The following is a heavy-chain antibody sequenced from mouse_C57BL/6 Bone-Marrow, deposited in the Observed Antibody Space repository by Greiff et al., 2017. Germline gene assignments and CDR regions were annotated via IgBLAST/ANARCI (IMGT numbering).Heavy chain of an antibody. CDR1: GYSITSGYY. Sequence: EVKLQESGPGLVKPSQSLSLTCSVTGYSITSGYYWNWIRQFPGNKLEWMGYISYDGSNNYNPSLNNRISITRDTSKNQFFLKLNSVTTEDTATYYCARERRSYFDYWGQGTTLTVSS. CDR3: ARERRSYFDY. J-gene: IGHJ2*01. CDR2: ISYDGSN. V-gene: IGHV3-6*01. D-gene: IGHD1-1*01.